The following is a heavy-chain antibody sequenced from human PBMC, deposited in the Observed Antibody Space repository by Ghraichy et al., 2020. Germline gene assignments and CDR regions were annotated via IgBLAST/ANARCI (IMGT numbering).Heavy chain of an antibody. CDR3: ARRGRIGGTFGWFDS. J-gene: IGHJ5*01. CDR1: GGSVSNYY. Sequence: SQTLSLTYTVSGGSVSNYYWSWIRQPPGKGLEWIGCISDTGITNYNPSLVRRVTISQDTSRTQMSLNVNSVAAADTAVYYCARRGRIGGTFGWFDSWGQGTLVTVSS. V-gene: IGHV4-59*08. CDR2: ISDTGIT. D-gene: IGHD3-16*01.